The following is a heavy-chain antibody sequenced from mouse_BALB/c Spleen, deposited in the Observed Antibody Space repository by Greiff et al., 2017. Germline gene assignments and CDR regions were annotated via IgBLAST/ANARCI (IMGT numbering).Heavy chain of an antibody. J-gene: IGHJ2*01. CDR2: INPGSGGT. CDR1: GYAFTNYL. Sequence: VQLQQSGAELVRPGTSVKVSCKASGYAFTNYLIEWVKQRPGQGLEWIGVINPGSGGTNYNEKFKGKATLTSDKSSSTAYMQLSSLTSDDSAVYFCARLKDYFDYWGQGTTLTVSS. CDR3: ARLKDYFDY. V-gene: IGHV1-54*01.